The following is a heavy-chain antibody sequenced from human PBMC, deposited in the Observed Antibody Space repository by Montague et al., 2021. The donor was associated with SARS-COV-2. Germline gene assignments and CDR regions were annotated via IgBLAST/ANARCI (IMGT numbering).Heavy chain of an antibody. Sequence: SETLSLTCDVYGGSFSRYFWSWIRQPPGRGPELIGHISPTGSTRYNPSLDSQVTISLDTSKSRLSLELTYVTVADTSIYFCVGAPNEYYFDYWGQGTPVSVSS. CDR2: ISPTGST. V-gene: IGHV4-34*01. CDR3: VGAPNEYYFDY. J-gene: IGHJ4*02. D-gene: IGHD3-16*01. CDR1: GGSFSRYF.